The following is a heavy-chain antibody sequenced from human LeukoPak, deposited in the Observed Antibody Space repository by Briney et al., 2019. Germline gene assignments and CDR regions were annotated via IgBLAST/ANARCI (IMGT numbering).Heavy chain of an antibody. V-gene: IGHV3-33*01. CDR3: ARDNIIGYSGYDYGYYYYGMDV. CDR1: GFTFSVYG. Sequence: PGGSLRLSCAASGFTFSVYGMHRGRQAPGKGLEWVAVIWYDGSNKYYADSVKGRFTISRDNSKNTLYLQMNSLRAEDTAVYYCARDNIIGYSGYDYGYYYYGMDVWGQGTTVTVSS. J-gene: IGHJ6*02. D-gene: IGHD5-12*01. CDR2: IWYDGSNK.